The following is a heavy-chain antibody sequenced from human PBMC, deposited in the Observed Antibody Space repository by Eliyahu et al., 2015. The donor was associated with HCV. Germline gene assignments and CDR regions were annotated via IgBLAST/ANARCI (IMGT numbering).Heavy chain of an antibody. CDR2: IRNSGMA. Sequence: QVQLQESGPGLVKPSETLSLTCTVSGDSISTYYWXWIRPTPGKGLEWIGDIRNSGMARCNPSLESRVSISADTSKNQFSLKLTXVTAADTAVYYCAREDRYRNGYYQQAPLDIWGQGTLVTVSS. V-gene: IGHV4-59*01. CDR1: GDSISTYY. D-gene: IGHD6-19*01. J-gene: IGHJ3*02. CDR3: AREDRYRNGYYQQAPLDI.